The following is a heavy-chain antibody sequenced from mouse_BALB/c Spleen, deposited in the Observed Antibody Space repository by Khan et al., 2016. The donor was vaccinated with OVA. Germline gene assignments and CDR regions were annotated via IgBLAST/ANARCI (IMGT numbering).Heavy chain of an antibody. CDR1: GFSLTSYG. CDR2: IWSDGST. CDR3: ARWFEGYSSDYAMDY. V-gene: IGHV2-6*02. J-gene: IGHJ4*01. D-gene: IGHD2-3*01. Sequence: QVQLKQSGPGLVAPSQSLSITCTVSGFSLTSYGVHWVRQPPGKGLEWLVVIWSDGSTNYNSVLKSRLSISKDNSKSQVFLKMNSHQTDDTDIYYCARWFEGYSSDYAMDYWGKGTSGTVSS.